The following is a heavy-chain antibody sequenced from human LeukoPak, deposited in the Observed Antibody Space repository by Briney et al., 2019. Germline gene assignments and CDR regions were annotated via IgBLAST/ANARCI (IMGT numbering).Heavy chain of an antibody. D-gene: IGHD6-19*01. CDR2: INPNSGGT. CDR3: ARASSGWSDAFDI. CDR1: GYTFTGYY. V-gene: IGHV1-2*02. J-gene: IGHJ3*02. Sequence: ASMKVSCKASGYTFTGYYMHWVRQAPGQGLEWMGWINPNSGGTNYAQKFQGRVTMTRDTSISTAYMELSRLRSDDTAVYYCARASSGWSDAFDIWGQGTMVTVSS.